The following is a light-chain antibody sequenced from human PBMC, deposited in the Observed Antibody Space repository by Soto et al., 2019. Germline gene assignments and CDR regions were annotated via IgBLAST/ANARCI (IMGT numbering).Light chain of an antibody. CDR3: QQYGSSPPT. Sequence: EIVLTQSPGTLSLSAGERATLSFRASQGVSSTYLAWYQQKPGQAPRLLIYGAFSRATGIPDRFSGGGSGTDFTLTITRLEPEDFAVYYCQQYGSSPPTFGQGTKV. CDR1: QGVSSTY. CDR2: GAF. V-gene: IGKV3-20*01. J-gene: IGKJ1*01.